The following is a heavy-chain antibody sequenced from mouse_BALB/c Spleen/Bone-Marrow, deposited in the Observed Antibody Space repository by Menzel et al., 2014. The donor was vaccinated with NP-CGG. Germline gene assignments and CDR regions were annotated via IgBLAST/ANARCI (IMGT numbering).Heavy chain of an antibody. CDR1: GFSLTGYG. CDR2: IWGDGST. V-gene: IGHV2-6-7*01. Sequence: VQLQQSGPGLVAPSQSLSITCTVSGFSLTGYGVNWVRQPPGKGLEWLGMIWGDGSTDYNSALKSRPSISKDNSKSQVFLKMNSLQTDDTARYYCARTLGHYAMDYWGQGTSVTVSS. CDR3: ARTLGHYAMDY. D-gene: IGHD4-1*01. J-gene: IGHJ4*01.